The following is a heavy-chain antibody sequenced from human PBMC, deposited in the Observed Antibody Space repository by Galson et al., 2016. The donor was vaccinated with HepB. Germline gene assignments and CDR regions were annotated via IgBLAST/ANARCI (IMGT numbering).Heavy chain of an antibody. CDR2: IYYSGRT. CDR1: GGSVSSGTFY. J-gene: IGHJ4*02. Sequence: SETLSLTCIVSGGSVSSGTFYWSWIRQPPGKGLEWIGYIYYSGRTNYNPSLKSRVTISLDTSKNQFSLKLTSVTAADTAVYYCARGRGYPIYFFDLWGQGTLLTVSS. V-gene: IGHV4-61*01. D-gene: IGHD3-22*01. CDR3: ARGRGYPIYFFDL.